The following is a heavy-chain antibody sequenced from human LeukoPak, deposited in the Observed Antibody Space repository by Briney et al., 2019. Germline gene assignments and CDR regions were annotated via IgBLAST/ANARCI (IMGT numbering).Heavy chain of an antibody. CDR1: GYTFSGYY. J-gene: IGHJ4*02. V-gene: IGHV1-2*02. CDR3: ARVLKDYYGSGSYYTFDY. Sequence: APVKVSCKASGYTFSGYYMHWVRQAPGQGLEWMGWINPNSGGTNYAQKFQGRVTMTRDTSISTAYMELSRLRSDDTAVYYCARVLKDYYGSGSYYTFDYWGQGTLVTVSS. D-gene: IGHD3-10*01. CDR2: INPNSGGT.